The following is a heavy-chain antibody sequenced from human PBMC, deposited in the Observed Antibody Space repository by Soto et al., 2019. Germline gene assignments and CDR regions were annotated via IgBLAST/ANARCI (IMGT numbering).Heavy chain of an antibody. V-gene: IGHV3-21*04. Sequence: GGSLRLSCTASGFSFSDYSFNWVRQAPGKGLEWVSSITHTGTNAYYADSVKGRFTISKDSADNSLILQMTSLRAEDTAVYYCARLNGYSSGWYDYWGQGTLVTVSS. CDR2: ITHTGTNA. CDR1: GFSFSDYS. D-gene: IGHD6-19*01. CDR3: ARLNGYSSGWYDY. J-gene: IGHJ4*02.